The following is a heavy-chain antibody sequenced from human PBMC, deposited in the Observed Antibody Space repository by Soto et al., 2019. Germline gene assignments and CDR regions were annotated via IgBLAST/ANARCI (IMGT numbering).Heavy chain of an antibody. D-gene: IGHD2-15*01. V-gene: IGHV3-23*01. CDR1: GFTFSTYA. Sequence: PGGSLRLPCAASGFTFSTYALSWVRQAPGKGLEGVSVISGDEGNTNSAGSVKGRYSISRDNSRGMLYLQMNSLRVEDTALYYCAKGFCSGGSCFSPAQYYTLDVWGQGTTVTVSS. J-gene: IGHJ6*02. CDR3: AKGFCSGGSCFSPAQYYTLDV. CDR2: ISGDEGNT.